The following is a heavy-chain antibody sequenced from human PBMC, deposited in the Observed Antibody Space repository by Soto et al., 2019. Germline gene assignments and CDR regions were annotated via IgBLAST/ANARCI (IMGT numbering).Heavy chain of an antibody. Sequence: SETLSLTCTVSGGSISSSSYYWGWIRQPPGKGLEWIGSIYYSGSTYYNPSLKSRVTISVDTSKNQLSLKLSSVTAADTAVYYCARHVSTMVTPSFDPWGQGTLVTVSS. V-gene: IGHV4-39*01. CDR2: IYYSGST. J-gene: IGHJ5*02. D-gene: IGHD4-4*01. CDR3: ARHVSTMVTPSFDP. CDR1: GGSISSSSYY.